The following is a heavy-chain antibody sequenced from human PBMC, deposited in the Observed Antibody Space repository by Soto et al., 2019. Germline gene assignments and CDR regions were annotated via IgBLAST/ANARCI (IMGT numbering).Heavy chain of an antibody. CDR2: IIPIFGTA. CDR3: ARGPDSSGYTY. V-gene: IGHV1-69*06. Sequence: SVKVSCKASGGTFSSYAISWVRQAPGQGLEWMGGIIPIFGTANYAQKFQGRVTTTADKSTSTACMELSSLRSEDTAVYYCARGPDSSGYTYWGQGTLVTVSS. J-gene: IGHJ4*02. D-gene: IGHD3-22*01. CDR1: GGTFSSYA.